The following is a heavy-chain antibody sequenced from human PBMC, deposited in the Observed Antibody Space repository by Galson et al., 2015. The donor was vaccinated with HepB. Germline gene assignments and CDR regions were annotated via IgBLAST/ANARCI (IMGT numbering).Heavy chain of an antibody. CDR3: VKEFKRPQPQA. CDR1: GFTFSSYA. CDR2: ISSNGGST. V-gene: IGHV3-64D*06. Sequence: SLRLSCAASGFTFSSYAMHWVRQAPGKGLEYVSAISSNGGSTYYADSVKGRFTISRDDSKNTLYLQMSSLRAEDTAVYYCVKEFKRPQPQAWGQGTMVTVSS. D-gene: IGHD2-2*01. J-gene: IGHJ3*01.